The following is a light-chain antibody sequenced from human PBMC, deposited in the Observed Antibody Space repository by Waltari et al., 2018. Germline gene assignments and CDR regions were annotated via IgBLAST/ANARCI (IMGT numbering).Light chain of an antibody. Sequence: QSALTQPASVSGSPGQSITISCTGTSSDVGAYNYVSWYQQHPGKAPKLMIYDVSNRPSGVSNRFSGSKSGNTASLTISVLQAEDEADYYCSSYISSSTLELFGGGTSLTVL. CDR1: SSDVGAYNY. J-gene: IGLJ2*01. CDR2: DVS. CDR3: SSYISSSTLEL. V-gene: IGLV2-14*03.